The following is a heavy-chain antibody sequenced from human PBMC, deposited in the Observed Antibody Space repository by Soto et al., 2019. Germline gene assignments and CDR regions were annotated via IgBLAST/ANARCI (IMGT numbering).Heavy chain of an antibody. CDR1: GFTFSSYA. CDR3: AKGSEFSNSYTLDFDF. Sequence: GGSLRLSCAASGFTFSSYAMSWVRQAPGRGLEWVSIISGNGGSTYYAASVKGRFTISRDNTKNTLYLQMDSLTAEGTAVYYCAKGSEFSNSYTLDFDFWGQGALVTVSS. D-gene: IGHD6-6*01. V-gene: IGHV3-23*01. CDR2: ISGNGGST. J-gene: IGHJ4*02.